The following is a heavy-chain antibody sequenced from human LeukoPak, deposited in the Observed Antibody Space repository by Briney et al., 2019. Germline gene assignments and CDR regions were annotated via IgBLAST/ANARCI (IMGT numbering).Heavy chain of an antibody. CDR3: ARDSTRNYYYYMDV. V-gene: IGHV3-20*04. Sequence: PGGSLRLSCAASGFTFDDYSMSWVRQAPGKGLEWVSGINWNGVSTGYVDSVKGRFTISRDNAKNSLYLQMNSPRDEDTALYYCARDSTRNYYYYMDVWGKGTTVTVSS. CDR1: GFTFDDYS. CDR2: INWNGVST. J-gene: IGHJ6*03.